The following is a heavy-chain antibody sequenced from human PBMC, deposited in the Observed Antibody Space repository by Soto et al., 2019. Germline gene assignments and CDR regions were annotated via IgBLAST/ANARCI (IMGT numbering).Heavy chain of an antibody. J-gene: IGHJ6*02. D-gene: IGHD2-2*01. CDR2: IYYSGST. CDR3: ARQGFIVVVPAAMLDYYYYGMDV. Sequence: SETLSLTCTVSGCSISSSSYYWGWIRQPPGKGLEWIGSIYYSGSTYYNPSLKSRVTIYVDTSKNQFSLKSSSVTAADTAVYYFARQGFIVVVPAAMLDYYYYGMDVWGQGTTVTVSS. CDR1: GCSISSSSYY. V-gene: IGHV4-39*01.